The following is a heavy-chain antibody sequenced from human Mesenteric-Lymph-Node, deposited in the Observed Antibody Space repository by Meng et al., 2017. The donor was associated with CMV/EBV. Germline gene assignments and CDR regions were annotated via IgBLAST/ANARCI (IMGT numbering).Heavy chain of an antibody. CDR3: ARDDDEAYSYGTEIFGY. Sequence: SETLSLTCAVSSGSVSSSHWWSWVRQPPGKGLEWIGEVYHNGNTNYNPSLRSRVTISVDRSKNQFFLELRSVTAADTALYFCARDDDEAYSYGTEIFGYWGQGLLVTVSS. D-gene: IGHD3-16*01. CDR2: VYHNGNT. V-gene: IGHV4-4*02. J-gene: IGHJ4*02. CDR1: SGSVSSSHW.